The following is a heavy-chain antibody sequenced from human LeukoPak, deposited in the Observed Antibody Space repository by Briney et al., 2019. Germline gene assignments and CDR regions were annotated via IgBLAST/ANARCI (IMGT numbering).Heavy chain of an antibody. V-gene: IGHV3-23*01. J-gene: IGHJ4*02. Sequence: PGGSLRLSCAASGFTFSSYAMSWVRQAPGKGLEWVSAISGSGGSTYYADSVKGRFTISRDNSKNTLYLQMNSLRAEDTAVYYCAKEIVVVPAANLYYFDYWGQGTLVTVSS. CDR1: GFTFSSYA. CDR2: ISGSGGST. D-gene: IGHD2-2*01. CDR3: AKEIVVVPAANLYYFDY.